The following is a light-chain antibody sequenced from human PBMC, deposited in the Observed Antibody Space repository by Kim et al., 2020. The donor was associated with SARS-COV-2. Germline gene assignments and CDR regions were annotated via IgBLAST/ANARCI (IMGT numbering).Light chain of an antibody. Sequence: GQSGTISCTETSSDVGGYNYVSWYQHHPGKAPKLMIYEVTKRPSGVPDRFSGSKSGNTASLTVSGLQAEDEADYYCGSYVGNNNFVFGTGTKVTVL. J-gene: IGLJ1*01. V-gene: IGLV2-8*01. CDR2: EVT. CDR3: GSYVGNNNFV. CDR1: SSDVGGYNY.